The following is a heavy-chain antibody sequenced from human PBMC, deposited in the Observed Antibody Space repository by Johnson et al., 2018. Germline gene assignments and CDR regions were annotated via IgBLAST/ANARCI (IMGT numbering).Heavy chain of an antibody. V-gene: IGHV3-23*04. J-gene: IGHJ6*02. CDR3: AKGHKYYYYGMDD. Sequence: VQLVESGGGLVQPGGSLRLSCAASGFTFSRYWMSWVRQAPGKGLEWVSAISGSGGSTYYADSVKGRFTISRDNSKNTLYLQMNRRSAADTAVYYCAKGHKYYYYGMDDWGQGTTVTVS. CDR1: GFTFSRYW. CDR2: ISGSGGST.